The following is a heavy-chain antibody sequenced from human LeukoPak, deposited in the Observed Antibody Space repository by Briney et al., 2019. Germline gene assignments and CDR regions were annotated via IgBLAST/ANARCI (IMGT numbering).Heavy chain of an antibody. D-gene: IGHD3-16*02. V-gene: IGHV3-21*01. Sequence: PGGSLILSCAASGFTFNNYNVIWVRQAPGKGLEWVSSISSSSTYIFYADSLKGRFTISRDNAKNSLYLQMNSLRVEDTAVYYCASMILFGGVIDYWGQGTLVTVSS. J-gene: IGHJ4*02. CDR1: GFTFNNYN. CDR3: ASMILFGGVIDY. CDR2: ISSSSTYI.